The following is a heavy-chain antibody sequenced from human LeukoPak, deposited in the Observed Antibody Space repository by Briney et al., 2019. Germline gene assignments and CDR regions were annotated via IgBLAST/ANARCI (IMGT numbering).Heavy chain of an antibody. D-gene: IGHD3-22*01. Sequence: SETLSLTCAVYGGSFSGYYWGWIRQPPGKGLEWIGSIYYSGSTYYNPSLKSRVTISVDTSKNQFSLKLSSVTAADTAVYYCARHRSYDSSGYWVYYFDYWGQGTLVTVSS. CDR1: GGSFSGYY. V-gene: IGHV4-39*01. CDR3: ARHRSYDSSGYWVYYFDY. CDR2: IYYSGST. J-gene: IGHJ4*02.